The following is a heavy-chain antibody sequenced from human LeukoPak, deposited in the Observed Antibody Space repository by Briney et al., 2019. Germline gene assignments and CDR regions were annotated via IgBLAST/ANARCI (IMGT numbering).Heavy chain of an antibody. J-gene: IGHJ4*02. CDR2: INPSGGST. CDR3: ARENADTARVYYFDY. D-gene: IGHD5-18*01. CDR1: GYTFTSYY. Sequence: GASVKVSCKASGYTFTSYYMHWVRQAPGQGLEWMGIINPSGGSTSYAQKFQGRVTMTRDMSTSTVYMELSSLRSEDTAVYYCARENADTARVYYFDYWGQGTLVTVSS. V-gene: IGHV1-46*01.